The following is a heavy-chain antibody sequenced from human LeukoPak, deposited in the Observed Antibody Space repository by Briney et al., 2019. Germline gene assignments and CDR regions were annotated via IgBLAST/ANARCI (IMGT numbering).Heavy chain of an antibody. Sequence: ASVRVSCEVSGYTLTELSMHWVRQAPGKGLEWMGGFDPEDGETIYAQKFQGRVTMTEDTSTDTAYMELSSLRSEDTAVYYCATARPSTMTLFDYWGQGTLVTVSS. D-gene: IGHD2/OR15-2a*01. J-gene: IGHJ4*02. CDR1: GYTLTELS. CDR2: FDPEDGET. V-gene: IGHV1-24*01. CDR3: ATARPSTMTLFDY.